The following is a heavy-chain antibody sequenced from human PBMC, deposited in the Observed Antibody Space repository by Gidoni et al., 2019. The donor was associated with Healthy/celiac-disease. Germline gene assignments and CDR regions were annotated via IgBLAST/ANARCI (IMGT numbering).Heavy chain of an antibody. V-gene: IGHV4-34*01. J-gene: IGHJ6*02. Sequence: QVQLQQWGAGLLKPSETLSLTCAVYVVSFSGYYWSWTRQPPGKRLECIGEINHSGSTNYNPALKSRVTISVDTSKNQFSLKLSSVTAADTAVYYCARVVPAAKATAYYYYGMDVWGQGTTVTVSS. D-gene: IGHD2-2*01. CDR2: INHSGST. CDR3: ARVVPAAKATAYYYYGMDV. CDR1: VVSFSGYY.